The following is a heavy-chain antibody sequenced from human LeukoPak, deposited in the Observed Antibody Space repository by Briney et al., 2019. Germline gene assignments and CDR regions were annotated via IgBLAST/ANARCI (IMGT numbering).Heavy chain of an antibody. CDR2: ISWNSGSI. V-gene: IGHV3-9*01. CDR3: AKDSYSSGWYLFDH. Sequence: PGRSLRLSCAASGFTFDDYAMHWVRQAPGKGLEWVSGISWNSGSIGYADSVKGRFTISRDNAKNSLYLQMNSLRAEDTALYFCAKDSYSSGWYLFDHWGQGTLVTVSP. CDR1: GFTFDDYA. D-gene: IGHD6-19*01. J-gene: IGHJ4*02.